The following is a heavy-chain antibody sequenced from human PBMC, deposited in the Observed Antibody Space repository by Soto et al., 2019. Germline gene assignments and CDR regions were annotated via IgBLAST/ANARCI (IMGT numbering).Heavy chain of an antibody. CDR1: GGSISIYY. V-gene: IGHV4-59*01. CDR3: AGGNDYGDYYFDY. CDR2: IYYSGST. Sequence: QVQLQESGPGLVKPSETLSLTCTVSGGSISIYYWSWIRQPPGKGLEWIGYIYYSGSTNYNPSLXXRXRISVDTSKNQFSLKLSSVTAADTAVYYCAGGNDYGDYYFDYWGQGTLVTVSS. J-gene: IGHJ4*02. D-gene: IGHD4-17*01.